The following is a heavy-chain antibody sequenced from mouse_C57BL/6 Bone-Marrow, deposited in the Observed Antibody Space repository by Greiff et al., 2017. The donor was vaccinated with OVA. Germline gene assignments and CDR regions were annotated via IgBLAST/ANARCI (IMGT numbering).Heavy chain of an antibody. Sequence: KQSHGKSLEWIGLVYPYNGGTSYNQKFKGKATLTVDTSSSTAYMELNSLTSEDSAVYYCARDGYLYAMDYWGQGTSVTVSS. CDR2: VYPYNGGT. V-gene: IGHV1-36*01. J-gene: IGHJ4*01. CDR3: ARDGYLYAMDY. D-gene: IGHD2-3*01.